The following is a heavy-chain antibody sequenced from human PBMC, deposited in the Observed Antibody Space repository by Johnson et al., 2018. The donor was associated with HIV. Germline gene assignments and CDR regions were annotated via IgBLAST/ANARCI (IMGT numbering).Heavy chain of an antibody. CDR3: ARAAIGVLPAGAFDI. J-gene: IGHJ3*02. D-gene: IGHD2-2*01. CDR2: ISSSGSTI. V-gene: IGHV3-11*04. Sequence: QVQLVESGGGLVQPGGSLRLSCAASGFTFSDYYMSWIRQAPGKGLEWISYISSSGSTIKYADSVKGRFTISRDNAKNSLHLQMTSLRADDTAVYYCARAAIGVLPAGAFDIWGGGTMVTVSS. CDR1: GFTFSDYY.